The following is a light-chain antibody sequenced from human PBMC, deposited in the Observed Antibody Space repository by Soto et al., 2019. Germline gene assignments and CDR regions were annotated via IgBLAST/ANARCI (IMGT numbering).Light chain of an antibody. CDR2: NNN. CDR3: AASDDSLNGVV. V-gene: IGLV1-44*01. Sequence: QSVLTQPPSASGTPGQRVTISCSGSSSNIGTNTVNWYQQLPGTAPKLLIYNNNQRPSGVPARFSGSKSGTSASLAIGGLQSEDEADYYCAASDDSLNGVVFGGGTKVTVL. J-gene: IGLJ2*01. CDR1: SSNIGTNT.